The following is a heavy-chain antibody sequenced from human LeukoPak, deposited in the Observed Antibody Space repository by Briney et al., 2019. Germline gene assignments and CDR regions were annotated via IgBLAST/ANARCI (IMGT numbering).Heavy chain of an antibody. Sequence: SETLSLTCTVSGGSNSSSSYDWGCIRQPPGKGLEWIGNIYYTGSTYYNPSLKSRVNISVDTSKNQFSLKLSSVTAADTAVYYCARHEGTGRSYYWGQGTLVTVSS. J-gene: IGHJ4*02. D-gene: IGHD1-1*01. V-gene: IGHV4-39*01. CDR3: ARHEGTGRSYY. CDR2: IYYTGST. CDR1: GGSNSSSSYD.